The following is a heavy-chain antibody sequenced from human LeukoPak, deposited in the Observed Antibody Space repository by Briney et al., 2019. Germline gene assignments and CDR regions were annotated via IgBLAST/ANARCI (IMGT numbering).Heavy chain of an antibody. CDR2: ISGSGGST. J-gene: IGHJ6*02. CDR1: GFTFSSYA. D-gene: IGHD2-8*02. V-gene: IGHV3-23*01. Sequence: PGGSLRLSCAASGFTFSSYAMSWVRQAPGKGLEWVSGISGSGGSTYYADSVKGRFTISRDNSKNTLYLQMNSLRAEDTAVYYCAKFGLTGSTGDYYYYGMDVWGQGTTVTVSS. CDR3: AKFGLTGSTGDYYYYGMDV.